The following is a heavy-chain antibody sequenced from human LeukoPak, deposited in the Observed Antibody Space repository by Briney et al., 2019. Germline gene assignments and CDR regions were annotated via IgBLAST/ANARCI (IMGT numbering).Heavy chain of an antibody. V-gene: IGHV3-15*01. CDR3: TTGGIVATTSLSGY. CDR1: GFTFSNAW. D-gene: IGHD5-12*01. CDR2: IKSKTDGGTT. J-gene: IGHJ4*02. Sequence: GGSLRLSCAAPGFTFSNAWMSWVRQAPGKGLEWVGRIKSKTDGGTTDYAAPVKGRFTISRDDSKNTLYLQMNSLKTEDTAVYYCTTGGIVATTSLSGYWGQGTLVTVSS.